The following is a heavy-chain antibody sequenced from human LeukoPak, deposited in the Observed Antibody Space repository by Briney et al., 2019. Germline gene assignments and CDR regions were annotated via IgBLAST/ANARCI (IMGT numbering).Heavy chain of an antibody. D-gene: IGHD3-10*01. CDR1: GGSISTYY. Sequence: PSGTLSLTCSVSGGSISTYYWSWIRQPPGKGLEWIGYVHYSGSTNYNPSLKSRVTLSVDTSKNQVSLKLNSVTAADTAVYYCARPSSGSYSYAFDIWGQGTMLTVSS. V-gene: IGHV4-59*08. J-gene: IGHJ3*02. CDR2: VHYSGST. CDR3: ARPSSGSYSYAFDI.